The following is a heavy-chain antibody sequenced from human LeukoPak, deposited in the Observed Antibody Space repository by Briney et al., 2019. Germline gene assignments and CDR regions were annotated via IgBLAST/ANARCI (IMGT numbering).Heavy chain of an antibody. CDR1: GGSISRYY. V-gene: IGHV4-4*07. D-gene: IGHD1-7*01. CDR2: IYTSGST. Sequence: SETLSLTCTVSGGSISRYYWSWIRQPAGKGLEWIGRIYTSGSTNYNPSLKSRVTMSVDTSKNQFSLKLSSVTAADTAVYYCARDRITGTTLTSDPWGQGTLVTVSS. CDR3: ARDRITGTTLTSDP. J-gene: IGHJ5*02.